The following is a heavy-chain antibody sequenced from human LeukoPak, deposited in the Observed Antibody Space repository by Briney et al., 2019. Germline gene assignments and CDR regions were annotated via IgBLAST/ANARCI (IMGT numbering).Heavy chain of an antibody. CDR1: GGSISSSSYY. CDR3: ARPGKVSGVYYYYMDV. V-gene: IGHV4-39*01. Sequence: PSETLSLTCTVSGGSISSSSYYWAWIRQPPGKGLEWNGTISYSGSTYYNPSLKSRVTISVDTSKNQFSLKLSSVTAADTAVYYCARPGKVSGVYYYYMDVWGKGTTVTVSS. D-gene: IGHD3-10*01. J-gene: IGHJ6*03. CDR2: ISYSGST.